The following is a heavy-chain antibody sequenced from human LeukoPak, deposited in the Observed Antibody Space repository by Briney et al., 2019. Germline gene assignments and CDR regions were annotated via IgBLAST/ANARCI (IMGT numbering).Heavy chain of an antibody. Sequence: QSGGSLRLSCAASGFTFSNYWMTWVRQAPGKGLEWVANIKEDGSDKYYVDSVKGRFTISRDNAKNSLYLQMNNLRAEDTAVYYCARDVGYFRFDYWGQGTLVTVSS. CDR1: GFTFSNYW. CDR2: IKEDGSDK. J-gene: IGHJ4*02. CDR3: ARDVGYFRFDY. V-gene: IGHV3-7*01. D-gene: IGHD5-18*01.